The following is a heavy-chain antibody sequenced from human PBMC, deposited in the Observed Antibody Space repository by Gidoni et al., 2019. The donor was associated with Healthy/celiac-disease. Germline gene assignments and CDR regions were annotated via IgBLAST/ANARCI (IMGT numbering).Heavy chain of an antibody. CDR1: GGTFSSYA. CDR3: ARGRDYGGSDY. Sequence: QVQLVQSGAEVKKPGSSGKVACKASGGTFSSYAISWVRPAPGQGPEWMGGIIPIFGTANYAQKFQGRVTSTADESTSTAYMELSSLRSEDTAVYYCARGRDYGGSDYWGQVTLVTVSA. V-gene: IGHV1-69*01. J-gene: IGHJ4*02. D-gene: IGHD4-17*01. CDR2: IIPIFGTA.